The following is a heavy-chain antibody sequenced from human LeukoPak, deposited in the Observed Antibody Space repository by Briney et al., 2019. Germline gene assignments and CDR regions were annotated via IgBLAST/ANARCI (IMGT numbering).Heavy chain of an antibody. Sequence: GGSLRLSCVASGFTVISNYMSWVRQAPGKGLEWVSVIYSDGSIHYTDSVKGRFTISRDNSKNTVFLQMNSLRADDTAVYYCARDLGPYSSGWYRGDYWGQGTLVTVSS. CDR2: IYSDGSI. CDR3: ARDLGPYSSGWYRGDY. V-gene: IGHV3-53*01. CDR1: GFTVISNY. J-gene: IGHJ4*02. D-gene: IGHD6-19*01.